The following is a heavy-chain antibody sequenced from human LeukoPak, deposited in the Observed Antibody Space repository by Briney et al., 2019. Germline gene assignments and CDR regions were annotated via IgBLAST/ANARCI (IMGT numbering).Heavy chain of an antibody. CDR3: ARESFSNHYYYYMDV. CDR1: GGSISSSSYY. V-gene: IGHV4-61*02. Sequence: PSQTLSLTCTVSGGSISSSSYYWNWIRQPAGKGLEWIGRIFTSGTTNYNPSLKSRVTMSVDTSTNQFSLRLSSVTAADTAVYYCARESFSNHYYYYMDVWDKGTTVTVS. CDR2: IFTSGTT. J-gene: IGHJ6*03. D-gene: IGHD3-3*02.